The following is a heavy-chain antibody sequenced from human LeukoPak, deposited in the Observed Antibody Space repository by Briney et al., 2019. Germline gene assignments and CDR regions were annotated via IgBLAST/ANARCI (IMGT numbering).Heavy chain of an antibody. CDR3: ARDITSGYYYFDY. CDR2: ISSSGSTI. D-gene: IGHD3-22*01. Sequence: GGSLRLSCAASGFTFSSYEMSWVRQAPGKGLERVSYISSSGSTIYYADSVKGRFTISRDNAKNSLYLQMNSLRAEDTAVYYCARDITSGYYYFDYWGQGTLVTVSS. CDR1: GFTFSSYE. J-gene: IGHJ4*02. V-gene: IGHV3-48*03.